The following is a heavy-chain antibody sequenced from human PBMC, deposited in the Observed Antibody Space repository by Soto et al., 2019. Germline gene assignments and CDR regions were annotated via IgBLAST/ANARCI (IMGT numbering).Heavy chain of an antibody. CDR2: IYFSGTT. J-gene: IGHJ5*02. D-gene: IGHD3-22*01. V-gene: IGHV4-31*03. CDR1: GASISSGDYC. Sequence: SETLSLTCTVSGASISSGDYCWGWLRQHPGKGLEWIGTIYFSGTTYYNPSLKSRVTISVDTSKSQCSLKLSSVTAADTAVYYCARRDRSGFSYWLDTWGQGTLVTVSS. CDR3: ARRDRSGFSYWLDT.